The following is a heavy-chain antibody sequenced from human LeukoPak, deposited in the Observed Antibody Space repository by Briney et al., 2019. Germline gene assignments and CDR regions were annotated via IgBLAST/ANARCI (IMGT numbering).Heavy chain of an antibody. CDR2: IIPILGIA. Sequence: ASVKVSCKASGGTFSSYAISWVRQAPGQGLEWMGRIIPILGIANYAQKFQGRVTITADKSTSTAYMELSSLRSEDTAVCYCARARTGDGNYFDYWGQGTLVTVSS. J-gene: IGHJ4*02. V-gene: IGHV1-69*04. D-gene: IGHD7-27*01. CDR1: GGTFSSYA. CDR3: ARARTGDGNYFDY.